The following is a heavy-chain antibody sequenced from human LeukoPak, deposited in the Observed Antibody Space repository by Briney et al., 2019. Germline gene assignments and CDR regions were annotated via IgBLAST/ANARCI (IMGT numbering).Heavy chain of an antibody. CDR3: ANDLTTRGPTRPYYFDY. CDR2: ISSSSSYI. D-gene: IGHD1-1*01. Sequence: GGSLRLSCAASGFTFSSYSMNWVRQAPGKGLEWVSSISSSSSYIYYADSVKGRFTISRDNAKNSLYLQMNSLRAEDTAVYYCANDLTTRGPTRPYYFDYWGQGTLVTVSS. V-gene: IGHV3-21*01. CDR1: GFTFSSYS. J-gene: IGHJ4*02.